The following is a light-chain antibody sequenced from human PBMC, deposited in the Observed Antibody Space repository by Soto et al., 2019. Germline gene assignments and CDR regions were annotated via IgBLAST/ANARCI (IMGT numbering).Light chain of an antibody. J-gene: IGKJ1*01. Sequence: EIVMSQSPATLSVSPGESATLSCRASQSVSSNLAWYQQKPGQAPRLLIYDASNRATGIPARFSGSGSATEFTLTISSLQSEDFALYYCQHTLKWPPTFGQGTKVDI. V-gene: IGKV3D-15*01. CDR3: QHTLKWPPT. CDR2: DAS. CDR1: QSVSSN.